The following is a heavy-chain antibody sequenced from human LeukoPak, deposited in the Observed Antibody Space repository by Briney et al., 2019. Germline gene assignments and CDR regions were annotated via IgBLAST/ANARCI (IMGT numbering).Heavy chain of an antibody. CDR2: ISYDGSNK. CDR1: GFTFSSYA. V-gene: IGHV3-30*04. D-gene: IGHD3-22*01. CDR3: ASRDSSGFPPGYFDY. J-gene: IGHJ4*02. Sequence: PGGSLRLSCAASGFTFSSYAMHWVRQAPGKGLEWVAVISYDGSNKYYADSVKGRFTISRDNSKNTLYLQMNSLRAEDTAVYYCASRDSSGFPPGYFDYWGQGTLVTVSS.